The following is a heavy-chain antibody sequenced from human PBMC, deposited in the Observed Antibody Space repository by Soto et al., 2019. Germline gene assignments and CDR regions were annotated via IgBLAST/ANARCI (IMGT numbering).Heavy chain of an antibody. J-gene: IGHJ4*02. Sequence: PGGSLRLSCAASGFTFSSYAMHWVRQAPGKGLEWVAVISYDGSNKYYADSVKGRFTISRDNSKNTLYLQMNSLRAEDTAVYYCAKEVWSAAGTLFWDYWGQGTLVTVSS. CDR2: ISYDGSNK. CDR3: AKEVWSAAGTLFWDY. CDR1: GFTFSSYA. D-gene: IGHD6-13*01. V-gene: IGHV3-30-3*01.